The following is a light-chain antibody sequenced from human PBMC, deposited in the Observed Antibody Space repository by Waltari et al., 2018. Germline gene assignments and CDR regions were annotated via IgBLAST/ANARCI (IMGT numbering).Light chain of an antibody. J-gene: IGLJ1*01. Sequence: HSALTQPASVSGSPEQSITISCTGNKDQIGNTHLVSWYQRHPGKDPNIILYEVTKRPSGVSSRYSGSKSGSPASLTISGIQAEDEVDFYCCTFAGYGISVYGTETVVTAL. V-gene: IGLV2-23*02. CDR3: CTFAGYGISV. CDR2: EVT. CDR1: KDQIGNTHL.